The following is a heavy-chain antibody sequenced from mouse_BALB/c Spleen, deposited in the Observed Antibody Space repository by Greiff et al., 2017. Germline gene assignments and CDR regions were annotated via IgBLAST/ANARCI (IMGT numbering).Heavy chain of an antibody. Sequence: EVQLQQSGPELVKPGASVKISCKASGYSFTGYFMNWVMQSHGKSLEWIGRINPYNGDTFYNQKFKGKATLTVDKSSSTAHMELRSLASEDSAVYYCAKPYRYDAMDYWGQGTSVTVSS. CDR3: AKPYRYDAMDY. V-gene: IGHV1-20*02. D-gene: IGHD2-14*01. CDR1: GYSFTGYF. J-gene: IGHJ4*01. CDR2: INPYNGDT.